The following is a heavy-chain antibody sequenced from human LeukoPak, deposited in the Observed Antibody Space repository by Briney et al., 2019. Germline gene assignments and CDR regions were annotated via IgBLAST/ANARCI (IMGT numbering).Heavy chain of an antibody. D-gene: IGHD3-16*01. CDR2: IYPVNSDT. Sequence: GESLQISCKGSGYSFPNYWIGWVRQMPGKGLEWMGIIYPVNSDTRYSPSFQGQVTISADRSISTAYLQWSSLKASDTAMYYCASARGGNYYWDYWGQGTLVTVSS. V-gene: IGHV5-51*01. J-gene: IGHJ4*02. CDR1: GYSFPNYW. CDR3: ASARGGNYYWDY.